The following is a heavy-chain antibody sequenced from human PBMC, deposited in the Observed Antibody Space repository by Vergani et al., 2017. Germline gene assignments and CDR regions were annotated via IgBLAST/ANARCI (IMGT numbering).Heavy chain of an antibody. CDR1: GFTLSSYS. Sequence: QVQLVESGGGVVQPGRSLRLSCAASGFTLSSYSMHWVRQAPGQGLEWVAVISYDGSNKYYADSVMGRFTISRDNSKNTLYLQMNSLRAEDTAVYYCARVYSGYDSDYYYYGMDVWGQGTTVTVSS. V-gene: IGHV3-30-3*01. CDR2: ISYDGSNK. D-gene: IGHD5-12*01. CDR3: ARVYSGYDSDYYYYGMDV. J-gene: IGHJ6*02.